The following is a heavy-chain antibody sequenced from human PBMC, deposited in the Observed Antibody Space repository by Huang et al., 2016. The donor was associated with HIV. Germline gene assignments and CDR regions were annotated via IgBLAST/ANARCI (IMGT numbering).Heavy chain of an antibody. J-gene: IGHJ4*02. D-gene: IGHD3-22*01. CDR1: GFTFSSYS. CDR2: TSRSSSYM. V-gene: IGHV3-21*01. Sequence: EVQLVESGGGLVKPGGSLRLPCEVSGFTFSSYSMNWVRQAAGKGLEGVSSTSRSSSYMYYADSGKGRFTISRDNAKNSLYLQMNSLRVEDTAMYYCARAETYYYDTSGYLSQGRFDYWGQGTLVTVSS. CDR3: ARAETYYYDTSGYLSQGRFDY.